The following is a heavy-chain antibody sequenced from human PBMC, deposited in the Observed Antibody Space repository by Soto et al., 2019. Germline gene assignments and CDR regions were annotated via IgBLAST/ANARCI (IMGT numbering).Heavy chain of an antibody. J-gene: IGHJ6*02. CDR3: ARVAEKSSSWITYYYYYGMDV. V-gene: IGHV1-18*04. CDR2: ISAYNGNT. Sequence: ASVKVSGKASGYTFTSYGISWVRQAPGQGLEWMGWISAYNGNTNYAQKLQGRVTMTTDTSTSTAYMELRSLRSDDTAVYYCARVAEKSSSWITYYYYYGMDVWGQGTTVTVSS. D-gene: IGHD6-13*01. CDR1: GYTFTSYG.